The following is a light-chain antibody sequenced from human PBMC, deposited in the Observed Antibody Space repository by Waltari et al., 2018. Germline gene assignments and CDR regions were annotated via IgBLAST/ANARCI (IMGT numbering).Light chain of an antibody. V-gene: IGLV3-1*01. CDR3: QAWDTSTYHVV. Sequence: SYELTQPPSVSVSPGQTASITCSGNKLGDNYACWYQQKPGPSPVVVLYQDTKRPSGIPERFSGSNSGNTATLTISGTQAMDEADYYCQAWDTSTYHVVFGGGTKLTVL. J-gene: IGLJ2*01. CDR2: QDT. CDR1: KLGDNY.